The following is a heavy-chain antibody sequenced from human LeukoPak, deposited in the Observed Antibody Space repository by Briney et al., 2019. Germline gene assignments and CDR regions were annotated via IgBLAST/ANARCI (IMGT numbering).Heavy chain of an antibody. CDR1: GYTFTYYY. Sequence: ASVKVSCKASGYTFTYYYINWVRQAPGQGLEWMGWINPNSGGTNYAQKFQGWVTVTRDTSISTAYMELSRPRSDDTAIYYCARLPRNYGDYVAYWGQGTLVTVSS. V-gene: IGHV1-2*04. CDR3: ARLPRNYGDYVAY. J-gene: IGHJ4*02. CDR2: INPNSGGT. D-gene: IGHD4-17*01.